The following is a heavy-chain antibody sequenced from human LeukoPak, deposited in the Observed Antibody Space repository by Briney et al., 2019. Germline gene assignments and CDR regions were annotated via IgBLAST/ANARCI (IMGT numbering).Heavy chain of an antibody. D-gene: IGHD7-27*01. CDR2: ISGSGDST. V-gene: IGHV3-23*01. CDR3: AKKVPANWGSYFDY. J-gene: IGHJ4*02. CDR1: GFTFSSYA. Sequence: PGGSLRLSCAASGFTFSSYAMSWVRQAPGKGLEWVSAISGSGDSTYSTDSVKGRFTIPRDNSKNTLYLQMNSLRAEDTAVYYCAKKVPANWGSYFDYWGQGTLVTVSS.